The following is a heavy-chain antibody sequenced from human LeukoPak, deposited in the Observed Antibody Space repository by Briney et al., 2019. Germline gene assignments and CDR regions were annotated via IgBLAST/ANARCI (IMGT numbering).Heavy chain of an antibody. D-gene: IGHD3-10*01. Sequence: GASVKVSCKASGYTFTGYYIHWVRQAPGQGLEWMGWINPNSGGTNYAQKFQGRVTMTRDTSISTAYMDLSRLRSDDTAVYYCARETYYASGRLYNRIDYWGQGTLVTVSS. CDR2: INPNSGGT. V-gene: IGHV1-2*02. CDR3: ARETYYASGRLYNRIDY. CDR1: GYTFTGYY. J-gene: IGHJ4*02.